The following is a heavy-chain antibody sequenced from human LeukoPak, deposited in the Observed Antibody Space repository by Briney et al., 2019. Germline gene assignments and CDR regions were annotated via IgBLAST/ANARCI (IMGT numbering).Heavy chain of an antibody. V-gene: IGHV3-33*01. CDR2: IWYDGGNK. CDR3: ARDLGPAPGISVGGSGFGY. Sequence: PGGSLRLSCAASGFTFSSYGMHWVRQAPGKGLEWVAVIWYDGGNKYYADSVKGRFTISRDNSKNTLYLQMNSLRDEDTAVYYCARDLGPAPGISVGGSGFGYWGQGTLVTVPS. CDR1: GFTFSSYG. D-gene: IGHD6-19*01. J-gene: IGHJ4*02.